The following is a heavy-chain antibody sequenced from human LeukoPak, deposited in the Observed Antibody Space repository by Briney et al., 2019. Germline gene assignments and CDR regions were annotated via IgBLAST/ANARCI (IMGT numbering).Heavy chain of an antibody. CDR3: ARDKRDYGDYWFDP. Sequence: PSQTLSLTCTVSGGSISSGDYYWSWIRQPPGKGPEWIGYISYSGTTYYNPSLKSRVIISVDTSKNQFSLKLSSVTAADTAVYYRARDKRDYGDYWFDPWGQGTLVTVSS. CDR1: GGSISSGDYY. CDR2: ISYSGTT. D-gene: IGHD4-17*01. J-gene: IGHJ5*02. V-gene: IGHV4-30-4*01.